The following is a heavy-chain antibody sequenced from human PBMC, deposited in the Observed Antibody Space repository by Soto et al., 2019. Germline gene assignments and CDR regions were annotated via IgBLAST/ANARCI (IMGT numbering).Heavy chain of an antibody. D-gene: IGHD6-13*01. V-gene: IGHV3-23*01. CDR3: AKVERADSSSWADAFDI. Sequence: PGGSLRLSCAASGFTFSSYAMSWVRQAPGKGLEWVSAISGSGGSTYYADSVKGRFTISRDNSKNTLYLQMNSLRAEDTAVYYCAKVERADSSSWADAFDIWGQGTMVTVSS. J-gene: IGHJ3*02. CDR1: GFTFSSYA. CDR2: ISGSGGST.